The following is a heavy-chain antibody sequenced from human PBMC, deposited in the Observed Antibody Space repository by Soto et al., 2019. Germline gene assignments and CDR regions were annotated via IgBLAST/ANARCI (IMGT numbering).Heavy chain of an antibody. CDR2: INDRGSI. J-gene: IGHJ2*01. CDR1: GGSFSGYY. D-gene: IGHD3-9*01. Sequence: QVQLQQWGAGPLRPLETLSLTCGVSGGSFSGYYWAWIRQSPGKGLEWIGEINDRGSINYNPSLKSRVSISVGTSKNHYSLNLRSVTAADTAVYYCARESHDILTGTPRVWYFDLWGRGTLVTVSS. CDR3: ARESHDILTGTPRVWYFDL. V-gene: IGHV4-34*01.